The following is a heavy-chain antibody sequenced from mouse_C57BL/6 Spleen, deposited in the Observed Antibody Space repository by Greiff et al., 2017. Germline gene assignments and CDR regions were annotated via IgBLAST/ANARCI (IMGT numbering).Heavy chain of an antibody. CDR2: ICTGGSYP. CDR3: ARLYYGNYFDY. CDR1: GFTFSSYG. V-gene: IGHV5-6*01. Sequence: EVKLMESGRDLVKPGGSLKLSCAASGFTFSSYGMSWVRQTPDMRLAWVATICTGGSYPYYPDSGKGRFTISRDHAKHPLYLQMRSLKSEYTAMYYCARLYYGNYFDYWGQGTTLTVSS. D-gene: IGHD1-1*02. J-gene: IGHJ2*01.